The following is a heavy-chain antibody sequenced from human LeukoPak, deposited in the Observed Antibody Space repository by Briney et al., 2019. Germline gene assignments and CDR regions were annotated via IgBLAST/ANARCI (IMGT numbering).Heavy chain of an antibody. CDR3: ARMDNGDSY. D-gene: IGHD4-17*01. CDR2: TYSGGFT. J-gene: IGHJ4*02. CDR1: GFTFSSYA. Sequence: GGSLRLSCAASGFTFSSYAVSWVRQAPGKGLEWVSITYSGGFTHYADPVKGRFTVSRDNSKNTLYLQMNSLRADDTALYYCARMDNGDSYWGQGTLVIVSS. V-gene: IGHV3-53*01.